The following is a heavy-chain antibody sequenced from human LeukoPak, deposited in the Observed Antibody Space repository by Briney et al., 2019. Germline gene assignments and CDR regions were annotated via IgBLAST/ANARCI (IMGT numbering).Heavy chain of an antibody. J-gene: IGHJ6*02. CDR1: GGSISSSSYY. CDR2: IYYSGST. D-gene: IGHD4-11*01. CDR3: ARDHWAFRNLNYYYYGIDV. V-gene: IGHV4-39*07. Sequence: SETLSLTCTVSGGSISSSSYYWGWIRQPPGKGLEWIGSIYYSGSTYYNPSLESRVTISVDTSRNQFSLKLSSVTAADTAVYYCARDHWAFRNLNYYYYGIDVWGQGTTVTVSS.